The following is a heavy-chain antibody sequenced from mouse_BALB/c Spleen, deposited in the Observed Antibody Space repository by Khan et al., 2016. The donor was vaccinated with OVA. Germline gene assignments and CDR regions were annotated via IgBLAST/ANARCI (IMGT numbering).Heavy chain of an antibody. Sequence: EVQLLESGGDLVKPGGSLKFSCAASGFTFSSYSMSWVRQTPDKRLEWVATISSGGDYTYYSDNVKGRFTISSDNAKNTLYLQMSSLKSEDTAMYYCASHLTGSFAYWGQGTLVTVSA. CDR1: GFTFSSYS. CDR3: ASHLTGSFAY. CDR2: ISSGGDYT. D-gene: IGHD4-1*01. J-gene: IGHJ3*01. V-gene: IGHV5-6*01.